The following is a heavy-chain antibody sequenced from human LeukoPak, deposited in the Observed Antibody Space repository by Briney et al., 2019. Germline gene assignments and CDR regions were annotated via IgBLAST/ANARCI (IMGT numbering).Heavy chain of an antibody. Sequence: LGESLKISCKGSGYSFTSYWISWVRQMPGKGLEWMGRIDPSDSYTNYSPSFQGHVTISADKSISTAYLQWSSLKASDTAMYYCARRRIAAAGSPGYGMDVWGQGTTVTVSS. CDR2: IDPSDSYT. V-gene: IGHV5-10-1*01. CDR3: ARRRIAAAGSPGYGMDV. CDR1: GYSFTSYW. D-gene: IGHD6-13*01. J-gene: IGHJ6*02.